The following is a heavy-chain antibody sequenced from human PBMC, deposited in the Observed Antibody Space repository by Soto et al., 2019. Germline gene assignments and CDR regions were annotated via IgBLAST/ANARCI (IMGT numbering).Heavy chain of an antibody. Sequence: GESLKISCKGSGYSFTSYWIGWVRQMPGKGLEWMGIIYPGDSDTRYSPSFQGQVTISADKSISTAYLQWSSLKASDTAMYYCARYPHYSSSWDRYYYYGMDVWGQGTTVTVSS. CDR3: ARYPHYSSSWDRYYYYGMDV. J-gene: IGHJ6*02. V-gene: IGHV5-51*01. D-gene: IGHD6-13*01. CDR2: IYPGDSDT. CDR1: GYSFTSYW.